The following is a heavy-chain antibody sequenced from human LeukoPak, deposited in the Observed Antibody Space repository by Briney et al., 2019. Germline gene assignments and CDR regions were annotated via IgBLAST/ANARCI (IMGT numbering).Heavy chain of an antibody. CDR3: ARGPTVVGAGSWFDP. D-gene: IGHD1-26*01. CDR1: GGPFSDYY. CDR2: INHSGST. Sequence: SETLSLTCAVFGGPFSDYYWSWIRQPPGKGLEWVGEINHSGSTNNNPSLKSRVTISVDTSKNQFSLKLSSVTAADTAVYYCARGPTVVGAGSWFDPWGQGTLVTVSS. V-gene: IGHV4-34*01. J-gene: IGHJ5*02.